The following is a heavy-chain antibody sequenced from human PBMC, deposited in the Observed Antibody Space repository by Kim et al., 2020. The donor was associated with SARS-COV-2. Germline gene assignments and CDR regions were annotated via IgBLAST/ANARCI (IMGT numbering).Heavy chain of an antibody. J-gene: IGHJ4*02. CDR3: ARAGEQQLVYFFDY. V-gene: IGHV1-46*01. D-gene: IGHD6-13*01. Sequence: AQQCQGRVTMTRDTSTSTVYMELSSLRSGDTAVYYCARAGEQQLVYFFDYWGQGTLVTVSS.